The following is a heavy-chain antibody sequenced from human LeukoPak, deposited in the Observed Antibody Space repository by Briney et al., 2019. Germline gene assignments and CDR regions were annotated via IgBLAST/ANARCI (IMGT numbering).Heavy chain of an antibody. V-gene: IGHV3-30-3*01. CDR3: ARVSNPWMVPYSSSSLMDY. CDR1: GFTFSSYA. D-gene: IGHD6-6*01. CDR2: ISYDGSNK. Sequence: PGGSLRLSCAASGFTFSSYAMHWVRQAPGKGLEWVADISYDGSNKYYADSVKGRFTISRDNSKNTLYLQMNSLRAEDTAVYYCARVSNPWMVPYSSSSLMDYWGQGTLVTVSS. J-gene: IGHJ4*02.